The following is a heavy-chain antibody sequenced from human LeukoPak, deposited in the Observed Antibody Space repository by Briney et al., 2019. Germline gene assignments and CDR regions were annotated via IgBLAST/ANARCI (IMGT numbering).Heavy chain of an antibody. Sequence: ASVKVSCKASGYTFTSYGISWVRQAPGQGLEWMGWISPYNGNTNYAQKLQDRATMTTDTSTTTAYMELRSLRSDDTAVYYCARGSISSGWYGYWGQGTLVTVSS. D-gene: IGHD6-19*01. J-gene: IGHJ4*02. CDR3: ARGSISSGWYGY. CDR2: ISPYNGNT. V-gene: IGHV1-18*01. CDR1: GYTFTSYG.